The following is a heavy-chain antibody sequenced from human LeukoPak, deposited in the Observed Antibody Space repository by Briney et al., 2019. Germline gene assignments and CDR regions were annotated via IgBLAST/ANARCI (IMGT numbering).Heavy chain of an antibody. J-gene: IGHJ4*02. CDR1: GGSFSGYY. Sequence: SETLSLTCAVYGGSFSGYYWSWLRQPPGKGLEWIGDINHSGSTNYNPSLKSRVTISVDTSKNQFSLKLSSVTAADTAVYYCARDRVYDFWSGYYTGIDYWGQGTLVTVSS. D-gene: IGHD3-3*01. CDR3: ARDRVYDFWSGYYTGIDY. V-gene: IGHV4-34*01. CDR2: INHSGST.